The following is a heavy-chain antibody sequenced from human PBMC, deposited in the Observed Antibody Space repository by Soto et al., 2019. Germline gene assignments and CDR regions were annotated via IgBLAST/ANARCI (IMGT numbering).Heavy chain of an antibody. J-gene: IGHJ1*01. CDR3: ARGSARRGIEYFQH. V-gene: IGHV1-69*10. Sequence: GASVKVSCKASGDTFSTYAFNWVRQAPGQGLEWMGGIIPIHGLVKYAQKLQDRVTISADELTTTAYMELSSLRSEDTAVYYCARGSARRGIEYFQHWSQGTLVTVSS. CDR2: IIPIHGLV. D-gene: IGHD3-16*01. CDR1: GDTFSTYA.